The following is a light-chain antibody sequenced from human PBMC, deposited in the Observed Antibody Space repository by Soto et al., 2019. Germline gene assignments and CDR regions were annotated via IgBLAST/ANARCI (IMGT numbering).Light chain of an antibody. CDR1: SSDVGGYNY. V-gene: IGLV2-14*01. Sequence: QSALTQPASVSGSPGQSITISCNGTSSDVGGYNYVSWYQQHPGKAPKLMIYEVSNRPSGVSNRFSGSKSGNTASLTISGLQAEDEADSYCSSYTSSSTLGVVFGGGTKLTVL. CDR2: EVS. J-gene: IGLJ2*01. CDR3: SSYTSSSTLGVV.